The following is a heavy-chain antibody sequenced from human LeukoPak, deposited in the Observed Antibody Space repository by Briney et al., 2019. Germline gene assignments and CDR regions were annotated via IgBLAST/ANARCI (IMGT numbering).Heavy chain of an antibody. CDR3: ARVDFGYDSSGYYYHFDY. CDR2: INHSGGT. CDR1: GGSFSGYY. D-gene: IGHD3-22*01. Sequence: SETLSLTCAVYGGSFSGYYWSWIRQPPGKGLEWIGEINHSGGTNYNPSLKSRVTISVDTSKNQFSLKLSSVTAADTAVYYCARVDFGYDSSGYYYHFDYWGQGTLVTVSS. V-gene: IGHV4-34*01. J-gene: IGHJ4*02.